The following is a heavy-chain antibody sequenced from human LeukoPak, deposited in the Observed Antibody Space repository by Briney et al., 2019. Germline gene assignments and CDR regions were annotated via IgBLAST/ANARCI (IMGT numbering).Heavy chain of an antibody. CDR3: ARAADNHDILTGYQLDY. CDR1: GGTFSSYA. V-gene: IGHV1-69*13. Sequence: SVKVSCKASGGTFSSYAISWVRQAPGQGLEWMGGIIPIFGTANYAQKFQGRVTITADESTSTAYMELSSLRSEDTAVYYCARAADNHDILTGYQLDYWGQGTLVTVSS. J-gene: IGHJ4*02. CDR2: IIPIFGTA. D-gene: IGHD3-9*01.